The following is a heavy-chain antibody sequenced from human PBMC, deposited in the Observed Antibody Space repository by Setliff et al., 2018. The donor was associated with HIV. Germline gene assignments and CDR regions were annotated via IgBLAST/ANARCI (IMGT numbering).Heavy chain of an antibody. V-gene: IGHV3-23*01. Sequence: GGSLRLSCAASGFTFSSYAMSWVRQAPGKGLEWVSSISGSGGRTYHADSVKGRFTISRDNSKNTLYVQMNSLRAEDTAVYYCARADYGDFVEYWGRGTLVTVTS. CDR1: GFTFSSYA. CDR2: ISGSGGRT. J-gene: IGHJ4*02. D-gene: IGHD4-17*01. CDR3: ARADYGDFVEY.